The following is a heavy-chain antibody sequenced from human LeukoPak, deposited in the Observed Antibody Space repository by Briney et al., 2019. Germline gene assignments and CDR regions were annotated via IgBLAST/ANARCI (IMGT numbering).Heavy chain of an antibody. Sequence: PGGSLRLSCAASGFTFSSYAMHWVRQAPGKGLEYVSAISSNGGSTYYANSVRGRFTISRDNSKNTLYLQMGSLRAEDVAVYYCSISSSSPYWGQGTLVIVSS. CDR1: GFTFSSYA. CDR2: ISSNGGST. D-gene: IGHD6-6*01. J-gene: IGHJ4*02. CDR3: SISSSSPY. V-gene: IGHV3-64*01.